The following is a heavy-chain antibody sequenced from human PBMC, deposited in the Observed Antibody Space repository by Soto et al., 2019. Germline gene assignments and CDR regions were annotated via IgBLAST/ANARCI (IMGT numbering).Heavy chain of an antibody. Sequence: QLQLQESGPGLVKPSETLSLTCTVSGGSISSSSYYWGWIRQPPGRGLEWIGSIYYSGSTYYNPSLKSRVTISVDTSKNQFSLKLSSVTAADTAVYYCARQPKDAFDIWGQGTMVTVSS. CDR3: ARQPKDAFDI. J-gene: IGHJ3*02. CDR1: GGSISSSSYY. V-gene: IGHV4-39*01. CDR2: IYYSGST.